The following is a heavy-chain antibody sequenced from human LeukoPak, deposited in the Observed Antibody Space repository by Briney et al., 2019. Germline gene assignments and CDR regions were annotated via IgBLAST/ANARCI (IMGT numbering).Heavy chain of an antibody. Sequence: PSETLSLTCTVSGGSISSYYWSWIRQPPGKGLEWIGYIYYSGSTNYNPSLKSRVTISVDTSKNQFSLKLSSVTAADTAVYYCARQSSPYYYYGMDAWGQGTTVTVSS. CDR2: IYYSGST. D-gene: IGHD6-13*01. CDR3: ARQSSPYYYYGMDA. V-gene: IGHV4-59*01. CDR1: GGSISSYY. J-gene: IGHJ6*02.